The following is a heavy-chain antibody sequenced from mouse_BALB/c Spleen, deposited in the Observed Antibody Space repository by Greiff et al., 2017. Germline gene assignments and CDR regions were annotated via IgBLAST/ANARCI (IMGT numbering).Heavy chain of an antibody. V-gene: IGHV1-9*01. CDR1: GYTFSSYW. J-gene: IGHJ4*01. D-gene: IGHD3-1*01. Sequence: LVESGAELMKPGASVKISCKATGYTFSSYWIEWVKQRPGHGLEWIGEILPGSGSTNYNEKFKGKATFTADTSSNTAYMQLSSLTSEDSAVYYCARRQLGLLYAMDYWGQGTSVTVSS. CDR2: ILPGSGST. CDR3: ARRQLGLLYAMDY.